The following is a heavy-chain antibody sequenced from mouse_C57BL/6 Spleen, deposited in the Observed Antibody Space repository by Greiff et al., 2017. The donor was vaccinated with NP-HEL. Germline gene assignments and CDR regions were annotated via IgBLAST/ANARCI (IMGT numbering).Heavy chain of an antibody. D-gene: IGHD4-1*01. CDR1: GYTFTDYN. CDR3: ARGDWAYYAMEC. V-gene: IGHV1-18*01. CDR2: INPNNGGT. J-gene: IGHJ4*01. Sequence: EVQLQQSGPELVKPGASVKIPCKASGYTFTDYNMDWVKQSHGKSLEWIGDINPNNGGTIYNQKFKGKATLTVDKSASTAYMGLRSLTSEDTAVYYCARGDWAYYAMECWGQGTSVTVSS.